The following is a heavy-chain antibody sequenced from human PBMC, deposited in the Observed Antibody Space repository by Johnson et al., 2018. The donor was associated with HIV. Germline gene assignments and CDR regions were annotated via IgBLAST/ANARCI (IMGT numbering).Heavy chain of an antibody. Sequence: EVQLVESGGGLVQPGGSLRLSCAASGFTFSSYWMSWVRQAPGKGLEWVANIKQDGSEKYYVDSVKGRFTISRDNAKNSLYLQMNSLRAEDTAVYYCARPAGTGLVNAFDIWGQGTMVTVSS. CDR3: ARPAGTGLVNAFDI. V-gene: IGHV3-7*05. CDR2: IKQDGSEK. D-gene: IGHD6-13*01. CDR1: GFTFSSYW. J-gene: IGHJ3*02.